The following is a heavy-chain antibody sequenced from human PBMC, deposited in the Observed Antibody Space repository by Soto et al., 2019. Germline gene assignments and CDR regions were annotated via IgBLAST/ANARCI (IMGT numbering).Heavy chain of an antibody. V-gene: IGHV4-34*01. D-gene: IGHD2-15*01. J-gene: IGHJ4*02. CDR3: ARIPSRVVAAIYRYGY. CDR1: GGSFSGYY. Sequence: SETLSLTCTVYGGSFSGYYWSWIRQPPGKGLEWIGEINHSGSTNYNPSLKSRFTISVDTSKNQFSLKLSSVTAADTAVYYCARIPSRVVAAIYRYGYWGEGTLVTVSS. CDR2: INHSGST.